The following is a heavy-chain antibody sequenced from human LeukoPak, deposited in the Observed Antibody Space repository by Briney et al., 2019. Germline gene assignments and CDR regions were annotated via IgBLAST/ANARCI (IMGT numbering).Heavy chain of an antibody. D-gene: IGHD1-26*01. J-gene: IGHJ5*01. V-gene: IGHV3-23*01. CDR1: GFTFRNYA. CDR2: ISSIGGTT. CDR3: AKGWEFPRMGVDS. Sequence: PGGSLRLSCAASGFTFRNYAMNWVRQAPGKGLEWVSSISSIGGTTFYADSVKGRFTISRDNLNNTLYLQMNTLGADDTAVYCCAKGWEFPRMGVDSWGQGTLVTVSS.